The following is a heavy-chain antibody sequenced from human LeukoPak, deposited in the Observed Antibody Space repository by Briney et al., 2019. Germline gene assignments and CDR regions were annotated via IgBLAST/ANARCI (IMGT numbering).Heavy chain of an antibody. CDR3: ARDRGSNNYFDQ. D-gene: IGHD2-2*01. Sequence: GGSLRLSCAASGFTFSNYWMSWVRQAPGQGLEWVAHIKQDGSDKYYVDSVKGRFTISRDNANSTLLLQMNSLRAEDTAVYYCARDRGSNNYFDQWGQGTLVTVSS. CDR1: GFTFSNYW. J-gene: IGHJ4*02. V-gene: IGHV3-7*03. CDR2: IKQDGSDK.